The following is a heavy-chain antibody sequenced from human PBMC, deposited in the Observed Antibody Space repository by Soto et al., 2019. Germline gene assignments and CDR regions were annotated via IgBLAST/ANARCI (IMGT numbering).Heavy chain of an antibody. D-gene: IGHD3-3*01. Sequence: SETLSLTCTVSGGSISSYYWSWIRQPPGKGLEWIGYIYYSGSTNYNPSLKSRVTISVDTSKNQFSLKLSSVTAADTAVYYCARRHGRVLRFLEWYSSHYYYYMDVWGKGTTVTVSS. CDR3: ARRHGRVLRFLEWYSSHYYYYMDV. CDR1: GGSISSYY. CDR2: IYYSGST. V-gene: IGHV4-59*08. J-gene: IGHJ6*03.